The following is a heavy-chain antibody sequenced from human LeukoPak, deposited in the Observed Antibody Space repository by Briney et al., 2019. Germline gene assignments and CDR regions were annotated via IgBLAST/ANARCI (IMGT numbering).Heavy chain of an antibody. V-gene: IGHV4-59*08. D-gene: IGHD3-22*01. CDR1: GGSISSYY. J-gene: IGHJ4*02. CDR2: IYYSGST. CDR3: ARRSQYYYDSSGYSRYFDY. Sequence: SETLSLTCTVSGGSISSYYWSWIRQPPGKGLEWIGYIYYSGSTNYNPSLKSRVTISVDTSKNQFSLKLSSVTAADTAVYYCARRSQYYYDSSGYSRYFDYWGQGTLVTVSS.